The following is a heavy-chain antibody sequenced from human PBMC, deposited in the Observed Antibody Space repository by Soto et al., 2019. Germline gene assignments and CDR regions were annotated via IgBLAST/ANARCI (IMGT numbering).Heavy chain of an antibody. D-gene: IGHD1-26*01. CDR2: ISWDGGST. V-gene: IGHV3-43*01. CDR1: GFTFDDYT. Sequence: GGSLRLSCAASGFTFDDYTMHWVRQAPGKGLEWVSLISWDGGSTYYADSVKGRFTISRDNSKNSLYLQMNSLRTEDPAVYYCAKDSRVGAGSGDFDYWGQGTLVTVSS. J-gene: IGHJ4*02. CDR3: AKDSRVGAGSGDFDY.